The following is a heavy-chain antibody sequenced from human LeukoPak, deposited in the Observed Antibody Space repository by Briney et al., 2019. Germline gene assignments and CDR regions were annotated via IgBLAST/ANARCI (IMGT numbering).Heavy chain of an antibody. Sequence: PGGSLRLSCAASGFTFSSSAMSWVRQAPGKGLEWVSSITDSGDGTYYADSVKGRFTISRDDSRNTLYLQMNSLRAEDTAVYYCAMTMEAGGNDSLFVFDYWGQGTLVTVSS. J-gene: IGHJ4*02. V-gene: IGHV3-23*01. CDR1: GFTFSSSA. CDR3: AMTMEAGGNDSLFVFDY. CDR2: ITDSGDGT. D-gene: IGHD1-1*01.